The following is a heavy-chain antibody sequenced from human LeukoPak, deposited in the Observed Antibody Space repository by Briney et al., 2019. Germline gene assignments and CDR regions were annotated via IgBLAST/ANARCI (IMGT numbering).Heavy chain of an antibody. D-gene: IGHD6-13*01. CDR1: GYTFTGYY. Sequence: ASVKVSCKASGYTFTGYYMHWVRQAPGQGLEWMGWINPNSGGTNYAQKFQGWVTMTRDTSISTAYMELSRLRSDDTAVYYCARDSGSSWYEVYSDYWGQGTLVTVSS. V-gene: IGHV1-2*04. CDR3: ARDSGSSWYEVYSDY. CDR2: INPNSGGT. J-gene: IGHJ4*02.